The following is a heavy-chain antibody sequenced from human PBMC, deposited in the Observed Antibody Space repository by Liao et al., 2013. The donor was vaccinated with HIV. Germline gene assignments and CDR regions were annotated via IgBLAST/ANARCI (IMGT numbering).Heavy chain of an antibody. D-gene: IGHD3-3*01. CDR2: IKHSGST. J-gene: IGHJ3*02. Sequence: QVQLQQWGAGLLKPSETLSLTCAVYGGSFSSHYWSWIRQSPGKGLEWIGEIKHSGSTTHNPSLKSRVTMSVDTSKKQFSLKLSSVTAADTAVYYCASLRTNDFPPFDIWGQGTMVTVSS. V-gene: IGHV4-34*02. CDR1: GGSFSSHY. CDR3: ASLRTNDFPPFDI.